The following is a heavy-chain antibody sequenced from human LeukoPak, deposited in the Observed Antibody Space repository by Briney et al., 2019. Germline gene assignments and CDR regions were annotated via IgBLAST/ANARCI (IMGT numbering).Heavy chain of an antibody. J-gene: IGHJ4*02. V-gene: IGHV4-38-2*02. CDR1: GFTFSDYS. CDR3: ARDFSDN. CDR2: IYYSGST. Sequence: GSLRLSCAASGFTFSDYSMNWVRQAPGKGLEWIGSIYYSGSTYYNPSLKSRVTISVDTSKNQFSLKLSSVTAADTAVYYCARDFSDNWGQGTLVTVSS.